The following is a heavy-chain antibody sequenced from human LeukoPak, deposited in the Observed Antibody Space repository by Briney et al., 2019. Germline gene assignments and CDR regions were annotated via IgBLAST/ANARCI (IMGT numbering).Heavy chain of an antibody. J-gene: IGHJ5*02. CDR3: ARGGDGYNFYNWFDP. CDR1: GDSVSSKSAV. Sequence: SQILSLTCAISGDSVSSKSAVWNWIRQSPSRGLEWLGRTYHRSKWYNEYAVSVKSRITINPDTSKNQFSLQLSSVTPEDTAVYYCARGGDGYNFYNWFDPWGQGTLVTVSS. D-gene: IGHD5-24*01. CDR2: TYHRSKWYN. V-gene: IGHV6-1*01.